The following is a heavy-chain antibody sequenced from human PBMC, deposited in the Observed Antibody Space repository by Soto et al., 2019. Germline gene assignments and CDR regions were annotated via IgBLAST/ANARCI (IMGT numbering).Heavy chain of an antibody. CDR3: ARESATGPVVDF. CDR2: VGTGSSYK. Sequence: EVQVLESGGGLVQPGGSLRLSCAASGFTFSRYNMNWVRQAPGKGLEWVSSVGTGSSYKYYADSVKGRFTVYRDNAKNSLYLQMNTLRADDTAVYYCARESATGPVVDFWGQGTMVTVSS. CDR1: GFTFSRYN. V-gene: IGHV3-21*01. J-gene: IGHJ3*01.